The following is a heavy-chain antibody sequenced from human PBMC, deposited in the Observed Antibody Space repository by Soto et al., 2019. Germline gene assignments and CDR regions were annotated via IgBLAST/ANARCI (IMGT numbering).Heavy chain of an antibody. Sequence: QVQLVESGGGVVQPGRSLRLSCAASGFTFSHYGIHWVRQAPGKGLEWLAVISYDGSNKHYADSVKGRFTVSRDNSKNTLYLTMNSLRAEETAVYFCARYSGKYQGPIDYWGQGTLVPVSS. CDR2: ISYDGSNK. CDR3: ARYSGKYQGPIDY. V-gene: IGHV3-30*03. J-gene: IGHJ4*02. D-gene: IGHD1-26*01. CDR1: GFTFSHYG.